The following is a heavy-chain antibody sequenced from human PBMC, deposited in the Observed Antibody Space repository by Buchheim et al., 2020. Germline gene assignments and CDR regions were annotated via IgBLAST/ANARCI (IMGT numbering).Heavy chain of an antibody. V-gene: IGHV3-74*01. D-gene: IGHD5-18*01. J-gene: IGHJ6*02. CDR3: GRGGSNTARGMDV. Sequence: EVQLVESGGGLVQPGGSLRLACVASGFTFSPYWMHWVRQAPGKGLVWVSRIGIDGSTTNYADSVKGRFTISSDNVKNTLYLKMDSLRAEDTAVYFCGRGGSNTARGMDVWGQGTT. CDR1: GFTFSPYW. CDR2: IGIDGSTT.